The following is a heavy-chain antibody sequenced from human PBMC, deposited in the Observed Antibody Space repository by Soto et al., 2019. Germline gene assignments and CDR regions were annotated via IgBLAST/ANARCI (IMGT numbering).Heavy chain of an antibody. Sequence: SVKVSCKASGGTFSTFGISWVRQAPGQGLEWMGGIIPFFGTARYSQKFEDRITITADESTNTVNMDLRSLTSEDTAIYYCAKSAPMDAGDKYYYDFWGQGALVTGSS. D-gene: IGHD4-17*01. CDR1: GGTFSTFG. CDR2: IIPFFGTA. V-gene: IGHV1-69*13. CDR3: AKSAPMDAGDKYYYDF. J-gene: IGHJ4*02.